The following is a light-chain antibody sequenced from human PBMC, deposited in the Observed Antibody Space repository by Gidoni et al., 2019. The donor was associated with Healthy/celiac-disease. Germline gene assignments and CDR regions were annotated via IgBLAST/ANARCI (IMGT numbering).Light chain of an antibody. CDR3: QQRSNWPPWT. CDR1: QSVSSY. CDR2: DAY. V-gene: IGKV3-11*01. J-gene: IGKJ1*01. Sequence: IVLTQSPATLSLSPGERATLSCRASQSVSSYLAWYKQKPGQAPRLLIYDAYNRATGIPARFSGSGSGTDFTLTISSLEPEDFAVYYCQQRSNWPPWTLGQGTKVEIK.